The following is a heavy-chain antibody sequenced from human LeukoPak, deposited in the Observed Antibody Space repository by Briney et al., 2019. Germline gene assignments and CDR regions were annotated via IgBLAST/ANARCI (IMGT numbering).Heavy chain of an antibody. D-gene: IGHD2-15*01. CDR2: INWNGGSR. V-gene: IGHV3-20*04. J-gene: IGHJ4*02. CDR3: ARVGSEEGYYFDY. Sequence: GGSLRLSCAASGFTFSSYAMSWVRQASGKGPEWVSGINWNGGSRGYADSVKGRFTISRDNAKNSLYLQMNSLRAEDTALYYCARVGSEEGYYFDYWGQGTLVTVSS. CDR1: GFTFSSYA.